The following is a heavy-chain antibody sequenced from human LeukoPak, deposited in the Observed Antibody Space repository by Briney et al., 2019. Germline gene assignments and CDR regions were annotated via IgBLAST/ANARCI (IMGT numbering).Heavy chain of an antibody. V-gene: IGHV1-46*01. CDR1: GYPFTSYY. J-gene: IGHJ4*02. Sequence: ASVKVSCKASGYPFTSYYMHWVRQAPGQGLEWMGIINPSGGSTSYAQKFQGRVTMTRDTSTSTVYMELSSLRSEDTAVYYCARKDSSGWFDYWGQGTLVTVSS. D-gene: IGHD6-19*01. CDR2: INPSGGST. CDR3: ARKDSSGWFDY.